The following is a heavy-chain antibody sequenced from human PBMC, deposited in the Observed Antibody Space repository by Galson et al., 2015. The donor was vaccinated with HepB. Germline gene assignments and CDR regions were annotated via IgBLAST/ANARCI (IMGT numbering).Heavy chain of an antibody. V-gene: IGHV3-30*18. CDR2: ISYDGSNK. Sequence: SLRLSCAASGFTFSSYGMHWVRQAPGKGLEWVAAISYDGSNKYYADSVKGRFTISRDNSKNTLYLQMNSLRAEDTAVYYCAKDLADYYDSSGYAPGYWGQGTLVTVSS. D-gene: IGHD3-22*01. CDR3: AKDLADYYDSSGYAPGY. J-gene: IGHJ4*02. CDR1: GFTFSSYG.